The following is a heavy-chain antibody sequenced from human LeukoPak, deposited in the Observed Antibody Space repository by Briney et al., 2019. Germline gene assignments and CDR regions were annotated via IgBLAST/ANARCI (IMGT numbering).Heavy chain of an antibody. D-gene: IGHD2-2*02. CDR2: MNPNSGNT. CDR3: ARGTPYCSSASCYNY. V-gene: IGHV1-8*02. CDR1: GYTLTNYD. Sequence: ASMKVSCKAFGYTLTNYDIYWVRQASGQGLEWMGWMNPNSGNTGYAQNFQGRVTKTRDTSISAAYMQLTSLRSDDTAVYYCARGTPYCSSASCYNYWGQGTLVTVSS. J-gene: IGHJ4*02.